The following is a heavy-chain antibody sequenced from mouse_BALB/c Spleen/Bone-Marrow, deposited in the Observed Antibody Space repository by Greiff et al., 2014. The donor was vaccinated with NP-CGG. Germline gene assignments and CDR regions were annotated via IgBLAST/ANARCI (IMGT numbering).Heavy chain of an antibody. Sequence: LVESGPELVKPGASVKMSCKASGYTFTDYVISWVKQRTGQGLEWIGEIYPGSGSTYYNEKFKGKATLTTDKSSNTVYMQLISLTSEDSAVFFCVTDRYYGRQYYFDYWGQGTTLTVSS. CDR2: IYPGSGST. J-gene: IGHJ2*01. V-gene: IGHV1-77*01. CDR1: GYTFTDYV. CDR3: VTDRYYGRQYYFDY. D-gene: IGHD1-1*02.